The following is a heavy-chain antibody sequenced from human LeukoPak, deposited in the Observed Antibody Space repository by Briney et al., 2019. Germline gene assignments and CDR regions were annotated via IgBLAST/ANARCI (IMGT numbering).Heavy chain of an antibody. J-gene: IGHJ5*02. Sequence: RASVTVSCKASGYTFTGYYMHWVRQAPGQGREWMGWINPNSGGTNYAQKFQGRVTMTRDTSISTAYMELSRLRSDDTAVYYCARAGMAATSYNWFDHWGQGTLVTVSS. CDR3: ARAGMAATSYNWFDH. CDR1: GYTFTGYY. CDR2: INPNSGGT. D-gene: IGHD2-15*01. V-gene: IGHV1-2*02.